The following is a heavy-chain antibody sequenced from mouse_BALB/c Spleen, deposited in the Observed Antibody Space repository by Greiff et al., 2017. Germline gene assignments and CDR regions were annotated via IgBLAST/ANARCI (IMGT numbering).Heavy chain of an antibody. V-gene: IGHV5-12-1*01. Sequence: EVQGVESGGGLVKPGGSLKLSCAASGFAFSSYDMSWVRQTPEKRLEWVAYISSGGGSTYYPDTVKGRFTISRDNAKNTLYLQMSSLKSEDTAMYYCARLHYYGYVGYWGQGTTLTVSS. CDR2: ISSGGGST. D-gene: IGHD1-2*01. J-gene: IGHJ2*01. CDR3: ARLHYYGYVGY. CDR1: GFAFSSYD.